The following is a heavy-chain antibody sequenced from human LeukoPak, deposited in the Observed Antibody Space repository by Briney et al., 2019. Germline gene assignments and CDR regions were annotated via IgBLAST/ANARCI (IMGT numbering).Heavy chain of an antibody. J-gene: IGHJ2*01. V-gene: IGHV4-59*01. CDR2: IYYSGST. CDR1: GGSISSYY. D-gene: IGHD2-21*01. Sequence: SETLSLTCTVSGGSISSYYWSWIRQPPGKGLEWIGYIYYSGSTNYNPSLKSRVTISVDTSKNQFSLKLSSVTAEDTAVYYCAKDLFLWYFDLWGRGTLVTVSP. CDR3: AKDLFLWYFDL.